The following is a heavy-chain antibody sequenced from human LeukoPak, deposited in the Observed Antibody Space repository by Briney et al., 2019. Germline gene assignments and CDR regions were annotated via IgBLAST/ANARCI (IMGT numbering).Heavy chain of an antibody. J-gene: IGHJ4*02. CDR3: ARDVGDF. CDR1: GYIFTNYY. CDR2: INSSGGST. V-gene: IGHV1-46*01. Sequence: ASVKVSCKASGYIFTNYYIHWVRQAPGQGLEWMGIINSSGGSTRYAQKFQGRVTMTRDTSTSTVYMELSSLRFDDTAVYYCARDVGDFWGQGTLVTVSS.